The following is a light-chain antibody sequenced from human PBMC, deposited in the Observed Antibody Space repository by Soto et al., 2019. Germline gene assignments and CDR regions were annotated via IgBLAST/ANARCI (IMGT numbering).Light chain of an antibody. CDR1: SSDVGAYNY. CDR2: EVT. J-gene: IGLJ2*01. Sequence: QSVLTQPASVSGSPGQSITISCTGSSSDVGAYNYVSWYQQHPGKAPRLMIYEVTNRPSGVSNRFSGSKSGNTASLTISGLRAEDAADYYCSSYTSGSTLVVFGGGTKLTVL. V-gene: IGLV2-14*01. CDR3: SSYTSGSTLVV.